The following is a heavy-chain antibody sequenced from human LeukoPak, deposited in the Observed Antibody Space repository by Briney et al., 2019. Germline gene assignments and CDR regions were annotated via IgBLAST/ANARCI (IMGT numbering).Heavy chain of an antibody. J-gene: IGHJ6*03. CDR2: ISYDGSNK. Sequence: GSLRLSCAASGFTFGSYGMHWVRQAPGKGLEWVAVISYDGSNKYYSDSVKGRFTISTDTSKNTVYLQMNSLRAEDTAVYYCARPHLSYGDIRDYYYYYMDVWGKGTTVTVSS. D-gene: IGHD4-17*01. CDR1: GFTFGSYG. V-gene: IGHV3-30*19. CDR3: ARPHLSYGDIRDYYYYYMDV.